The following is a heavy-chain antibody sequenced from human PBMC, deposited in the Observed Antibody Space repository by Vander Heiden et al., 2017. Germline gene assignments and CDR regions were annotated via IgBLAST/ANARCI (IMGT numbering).Heavy chain of an antibody. V-gene: IGHV1-3*01. J-gene: IGHJ4*02. CDR1: GYTFSTYA. D-gene: IGHD6-19*01. CDR3: ARTRRSESSDYLGFVDN. Sequence: QVRLVQSGAEVKKPGASVKISCMASGYTFSTYAIHWVRQAPGQSLEWMGWINAGNGNTKYSQNFQDRVTITTVTSAGTSYMEFSSLRSEDTAVYYCARTRRSESSDYLGFVDNWGQGTLVTVA. CDR2: INAGNGNT.